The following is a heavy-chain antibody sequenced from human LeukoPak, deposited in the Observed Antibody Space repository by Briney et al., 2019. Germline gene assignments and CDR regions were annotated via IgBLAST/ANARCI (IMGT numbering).Heavy chain of an antibody. V-gene: IGHV1-69*04. CDR2: IIPILGIA. D-gene: IGHD6-13*01. J-gene: IGHJ4*02. CDR3: ARDRAAAGTWFDF. CDR1: GGTFSSYT. Sequence: ASVKVSCKASGGTFSSYTIGWVRQAPGQGLEWMGRIIPILGIADYAQGFQGRVTITADKPTSTAYMELSSLRSEDTAVYYCARDRAAAGTWFDFWGQGTLVTVSS.